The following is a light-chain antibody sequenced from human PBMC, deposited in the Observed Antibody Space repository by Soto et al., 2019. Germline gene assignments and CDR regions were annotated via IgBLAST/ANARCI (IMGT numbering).Light chain of an antibody. CDR2: IND. Sequence: QSVLTQPPSASGTPGQRVTISCSGSSSNIGSYTVNWYQQLPGAAPKLLIYINDQRPSGVPDRFSGSKSGTSASLAISGPQSEDEADYYCAAWDDSLTGVVFGGGTKLTVL. CDR1: SSNIGSYT. CDR3: AAWDDSLTGVV. V-gene: IGLV1-44*01. J-gene: IGLJ2*01.